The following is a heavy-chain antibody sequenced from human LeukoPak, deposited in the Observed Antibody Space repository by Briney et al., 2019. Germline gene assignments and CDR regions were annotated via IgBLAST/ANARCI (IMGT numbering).Heavy chain of an antibody. CDR3: ARDNVVDATSGIDY. J-gene: IGHJ4*02. Sequence: SETLSLTCTVSGGSISSGSHYWGWIRQPPGKGLEWIGSIYNSESMYTTGSTYYNPSLKSRVTMSVDTPKNQVSLKLSSVTAADTAVYFRARDNVVDATSGIDYWGQGTLVTVSS. V-gene: IGHV4-39*07. D-gene: IGHD2-15*01. CDR2: IYNSESMYTTGST. CDR1: GGSISSGSHY.